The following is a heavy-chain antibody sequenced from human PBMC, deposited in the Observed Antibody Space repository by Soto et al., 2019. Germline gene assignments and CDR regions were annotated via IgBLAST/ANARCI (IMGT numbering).Heavy chain of an antibody. CDR3: ARGVGRLARYYYYMDV. D-gene: IGHD1-26*01. V-gene: IGHV4-31*03. CDR1: GGSISSGGYY. J-gene: IGHJ6*03. CDR2: IYYSGST. Sequence: SETLSLTCTVSGGSISSGGYYWSWIRQHPGKGLEWIGYIYYSGSTYYNTSLKSRVTISVDTSKNQFSLKLSSVTAANTAVYYCARGVGRLARYYYYMDVWGKGTTVTVSS.